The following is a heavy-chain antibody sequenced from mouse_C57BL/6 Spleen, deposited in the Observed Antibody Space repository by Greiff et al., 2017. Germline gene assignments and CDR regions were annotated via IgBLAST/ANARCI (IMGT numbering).Heavy chain of an antibody. CDR1: GYTFTSYW. D-gene: IGHD1-1*01. J-gene: IGHJ4*01. Sequence: VKLQQPGAELVKPGASVTMSCKASGYTFTSYWLTWVKQRPGQGLEWIGDINPGSGSTNYNEKFKSKATVTVDISSSTAYLQLSSLTSEDSAVYYCAREEITTEAMDYWGQGTSVTVSS. V-gene: IGHV1-55*01. CDR2: INPGSGST. CDR3: AREEITTEAMDY.